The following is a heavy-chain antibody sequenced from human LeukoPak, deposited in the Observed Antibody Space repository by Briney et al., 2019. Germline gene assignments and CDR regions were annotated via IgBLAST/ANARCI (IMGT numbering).Heavy chain of an antibody. Sequence: XQPPXXXXXWLGYIYYXGSTNYNPSLKSRVTISVDTSKNQFSLKLSSMTAADTAVYYCARAPTYYDFWSGYYLYNWFDPWGQGTLVTVSS. CDR3: ARAPTYYDFWSGYYLYNWFDP. D-gene: IGHD3-3*01. J-gene: IGHJ5*02. CDR2: IYYXGST. V-gene: IGHV4-59*01.